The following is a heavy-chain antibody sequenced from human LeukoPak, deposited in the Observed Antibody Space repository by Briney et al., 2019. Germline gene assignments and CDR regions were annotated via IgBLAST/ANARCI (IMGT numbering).Heavy chain of an antibody. J-gene: IGHJ3*02. CDR3: ARVDWLDAFDI. Sequence: GGSLRLSCAASGFTFSSYAMHWVRQAPGKGLEWVAVISYDGSNKYYADSVKGRFTISRDNSKNTLYLQMNSLRAEDTAVYYCARVDWLDAFDIWGQGTMVTVSS. CDR2: ISYDGSNK. CDR1: GFTFSSYA. V-gene: IGHV3-30-3*01. D-gene: IGHD3/OR15-3a*01.